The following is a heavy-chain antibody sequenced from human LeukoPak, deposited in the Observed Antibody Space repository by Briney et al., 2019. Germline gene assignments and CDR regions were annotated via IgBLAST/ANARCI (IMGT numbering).Heavy chain of an antibody. CDR3: AKLRISSVYSSIEY. Sequence: GGSLRLSCAASGFTFSAFSMTWVRQAPGKGLEWVSLIASNGGNTYYADSVKGRFTISRDNSRNTLYLQMNSLTAEDTAVYYCAKLRISSVYSSIEYWGQGTLVTVSS. CDR1: GFTFSAFS. J-gene: IGHJ4*02. CDR2: IASNGGNT. D-gene: IGHD3-22*01. V-gene: IGHV3-23*01.